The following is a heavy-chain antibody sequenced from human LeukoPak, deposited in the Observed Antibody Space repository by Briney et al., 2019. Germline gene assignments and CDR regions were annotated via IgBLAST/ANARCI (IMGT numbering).Heavy chain of an antibody. Sequence: PGGSLRLSCAASGFTFSSYGMHWVRQAPGKGLEWVAVISYDGSNKYYADSVKGRFTISRDNAKNSLYLQMNSLRAEDTAVYYCARLLAAPTPDYWGQGTLVTVSS. CDR3: ARLLAAPTPDY. J-gene: IGHJ4*02. CDR1: GFTFSSYG. V-gene: IGHV3-30*03. D-gene: IGHD6-19*01. CDR2: ISYDGSNK.